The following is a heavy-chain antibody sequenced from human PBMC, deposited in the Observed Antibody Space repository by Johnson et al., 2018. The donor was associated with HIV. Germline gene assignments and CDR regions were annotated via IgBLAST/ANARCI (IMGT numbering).Heavy chain of an antibody. V-gene: IGHV3-33*01. CDR3: ARDLNFQWEHKGQVEGDDAFDI. CDR1: GFNFSNYG. J-gene: IGHJ3*02. CDR2: IWYDGSNK. D-gene: IGHD1-26*01. Sequence: QVQLVESGGGVVQPGRSLRLSSAASGFNFSNYGMYWVRQAPGKGLEWVAVIWYDGSNKYYANSVKGRFIISRDNSKNTLYLQMNSLRAEDTAVYYCARDLNFQWEHKGQVEGDDAFDIWGQGTMVTVSS.